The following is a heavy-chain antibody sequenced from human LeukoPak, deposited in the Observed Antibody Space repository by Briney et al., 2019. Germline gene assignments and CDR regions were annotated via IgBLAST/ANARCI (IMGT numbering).Heavy chain of an antibody. Sequence: GGSLRLSCAASGFTFSDYYMSWIRQAPGKGLEWVSYISSSGRTIYYADSVKGRFTISRDNAKNSLYLQMNSLRAEDTAVYYCARDLRSYDFWSGSAYYGMDVWGQGTTVTVSS. CDR3: ARDLRSYDFWSGSAYYGMDV. V-gene: IGHV3-11*01. CDR2: ISSSGRTI. D-gene: IGHD3-3*01. J-gene: IGHJ6*02. CDR1: GFTFSDYY.